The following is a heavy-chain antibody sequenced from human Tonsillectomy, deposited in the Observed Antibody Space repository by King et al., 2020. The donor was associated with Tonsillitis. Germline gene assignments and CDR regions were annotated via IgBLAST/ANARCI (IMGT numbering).Heavy chain of an antibody. CDR3: AKEGAGPFDS. CDR2: LSYDGGNK. V-gene: IGHV3-30*18. J-gene: IGHJ4*02. CDR1: GFIFKSFG. Sequence: VQLVESGGGVVQPGGSLRLSCEASGFIFKSFGMHWVRQAPGKELEWVASLSYDGGNKYYAESVKGRFTISRDNSEHTLYLQMNSLRGEDTAIYYCAKEGAGPFDSWGQGTLVTVSA. D-gene: IGHD1-14*01.